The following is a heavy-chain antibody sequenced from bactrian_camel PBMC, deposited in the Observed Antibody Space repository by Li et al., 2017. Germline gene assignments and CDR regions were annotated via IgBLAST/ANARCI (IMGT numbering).Heavy chain of an antibody. CDR3: AASPSSCVGLCRCGLKSSDEYNY. CDR1: TGTFRSAC. CDR2: FASIGRDSTT. J-gene: IGHJ4*01. D-gene: IGHD1*01. V-gene: IGHV3S68*01. Sequence: VQLVESGGGSVQDGGSLRLSCAARTGTFRSACMGWFRQAPGKEREGVAIFASIGRDSTTLYADSVKGRFTISRDNARNARNTVYLQMNDLKPEDTAMYYCAASPSSCVGLCRCGLKSSDEYNYWGQGTQVTVS.